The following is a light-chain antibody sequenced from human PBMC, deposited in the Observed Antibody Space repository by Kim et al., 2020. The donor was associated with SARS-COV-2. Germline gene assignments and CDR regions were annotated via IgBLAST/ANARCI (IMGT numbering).Light chain of an antibody. V-gene: IGKV3-11*01. CDR2: DAS. CDR3: QQRSNWPELT. Sequence: SPGERAPLSCRASQSVSSYLAWYQQKPGQDPRLLIYDASNRATGIPARFSGSGSGTDFTLTISSLEPEDFAVYYCQQRSNWPELTFGGGTKVDIK. J-gene: IGKJ4*01. CDR1: QSVSSY.